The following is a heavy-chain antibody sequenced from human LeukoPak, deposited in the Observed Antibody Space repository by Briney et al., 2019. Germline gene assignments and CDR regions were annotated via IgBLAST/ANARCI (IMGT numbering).Heavy chain of an antibody. CDR3: ATVCGGSTSCSPYYGMDV. CDR2: FDPEDGET. J-gene: IGHJ6*02. V-gene: IGHV1-24*01. Sequence: SVKVSCKVSGYTLTELSMHWVRQAPGKGLEWMGGFDPEDGETICAQKFQGRVTMTEDTSTDTAYMELSSLRSEDTAVYYCATVCGGSTSCSPYYGMDVWGQGTTVTVSS. CDR1: GYTLTELS. D-gene: IGHD2-2*01.